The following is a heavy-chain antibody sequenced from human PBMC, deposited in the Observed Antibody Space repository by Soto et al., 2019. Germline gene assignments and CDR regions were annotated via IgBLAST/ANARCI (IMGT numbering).Heavy chain of an antibody. CDR1: RFTLSNAW. V-gene: IGHV3-15*01. Sequence: GGSLRLSCAASRFTLSNAWMNWVRQAPGKGLEWVGRIKSKTDGGTTDYAAPVKGRFTISRDDLKNTLSLQMNSLRTEDTAVYYCTADPAYYDYWSAYLGWFDPWGQGTLVTVSS. D-gene: IGHD3-3*01. CDR2: IKSKTDGGTT. CDR3: TADPAYYDYWSAYLGWFDP. J-gene: IGHJ5*02.